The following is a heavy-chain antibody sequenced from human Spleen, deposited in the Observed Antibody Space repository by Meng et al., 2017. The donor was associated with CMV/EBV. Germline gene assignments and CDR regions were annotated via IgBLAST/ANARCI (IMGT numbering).Heavy chain of an antibody. D-gene: IGHD1-1*01. CDR2: INYAGYT. Sequence: SETLSLTCSVSDGSIRTDDYYWTWIRQSPGKGLEWIGYINYAGYTFYNPSLDSRVTISLHTSRSQFSLRLTSLTAADTAVYYCARDQTGTPPYFDSWGQGTLVTVSS. CDR3: ARDQTGTPPYFDS. J-gene: IGHJ4*02. V-gene: IGHV4-30-4*08. CDR1: DGSIRTDDYY.